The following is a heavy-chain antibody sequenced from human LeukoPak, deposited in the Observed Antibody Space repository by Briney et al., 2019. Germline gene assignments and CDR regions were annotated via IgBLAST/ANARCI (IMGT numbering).Heavy chain of an antibody. V-gene: IGHV5-51*01. D-gene: IGHD3-22*01. CDR3: AIHYYYDSSGYFGAFDI. Sequence: PGESLKISCKGSGYRFTNYWIGWVRQMPGKGLEWMGIIYPGDSDTRYSPSFQGQVTISADKSISTAYLQWSSLKASDTAMYYCAIHYYYDSSGYFGAFDIWGQGTMVTVSS. J-gene: IGHJ3*02. CDR2: IYPGDSDT. CDR1: GYRFTNYW.